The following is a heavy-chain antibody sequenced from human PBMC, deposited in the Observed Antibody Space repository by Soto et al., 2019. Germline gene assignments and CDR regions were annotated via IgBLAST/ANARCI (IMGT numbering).Heavy chain of an antibody. J-gene: IGHJ3*02. CDR2: IIPIFGTA. CDR1: GGTFSSYA. Sequence: SVKVSCKASGGTFSSYAISWVRQAPGQGLEWMGGIIPIFGTANYAQKFQGRVTITADESTSTAYMELSSLRSEDTAVYYCARSPILTGYGTVKAFDIWGKGTMVTVSS. D-gene: IGHD3-9*01. V-gene: IGHV1-69*13. CDR3: ARSPILTGYGTVKAFDI.